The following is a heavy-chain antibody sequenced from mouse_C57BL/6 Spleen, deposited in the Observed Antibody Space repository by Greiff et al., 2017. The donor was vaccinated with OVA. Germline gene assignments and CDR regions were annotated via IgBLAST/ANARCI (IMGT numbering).Heavy chain of an antibody. CDR2: IDPSDSYT. CDR1: GYTFPSYW. Sequence: QVQLQQPGAALVMPGASVKLSCKASGYTFPSYWMHWVKQRPGQGLEWIGEIDPSDSYTNYNQKFKGKSTLTVDKSSSTAYMQLSSLTSEDSAVYYCARRVTTVVGYFDVWGTGTTVTVSS. J-gene: IGHJ1*03. CDR3: ARRVTTVVGYFDV. V-gene: IGHV1-69*01. D-gene: IGHD1-1*01.